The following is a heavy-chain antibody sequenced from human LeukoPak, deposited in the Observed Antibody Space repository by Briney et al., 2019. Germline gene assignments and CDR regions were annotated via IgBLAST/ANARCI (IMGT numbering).Heavy chain of an antibody. CDR3: ARVQKTRRWNGYCSGGSCYSGYFDL. J-gene: IGHJ2*01. V-gene: IGHV4-34*01. CDR2: INHSGST. CDR1: GGSFSGYY. D-gene: IGHD2-15*01. Sequence: SETLSLTCAVYGGSFSGYYWSWIRQPPGKGLEWIGEINHSGSTNYNPSLKSRVTISVDTSKNQFSLKLSSVTAADTAVYYCARVQKTRRWNGYCSGGSCYSGYFDLWGRGTLVTVSS.